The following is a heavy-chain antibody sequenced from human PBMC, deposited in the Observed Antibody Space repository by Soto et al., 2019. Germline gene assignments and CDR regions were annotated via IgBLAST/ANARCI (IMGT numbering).Heavy chain of an antibody. Sequence: QVQLQESGPGLVKPSETLSLTCTVSGGSISSYYWSWIRQPPGKGLEWIGYIYYSGSTNYNPSLKSRVTISVDTSKNQFSLKLSSVTAADTAVYYCARVRGSGSSYYFDYWGQGTLVTVSS. V-gene: IGHV4-59*01. CDR1: GGSISSYY. D-gene: IGHD3-10*01. J-gene: IGHJ4*02. CDR3: ARVRGSGSSYYFDY. CDR2: IYYSGST.